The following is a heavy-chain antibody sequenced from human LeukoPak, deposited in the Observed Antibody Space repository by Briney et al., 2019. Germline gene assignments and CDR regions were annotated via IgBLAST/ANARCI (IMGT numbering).Heavy chain of an antibody. CDR3: AKDWAILTGYYSDYYGMDV. D-gene: IGHD3-9*01. J-gene: IGHJ6*02. CDR1: GFTFSNAW. Sequence: GGSLRLSCAASGFTFSNAWMSLVRQAPGKGLEWVAVISSDGTNKYYADSVKGRFTISRDNSKSTLYLQMNSLRAEDTAVYYCAKDWAILTGYYSDYYGMDVWGQGTTVTVSS. CDR2: ISSDGTNK. V-gene: IGHV3-30*18.